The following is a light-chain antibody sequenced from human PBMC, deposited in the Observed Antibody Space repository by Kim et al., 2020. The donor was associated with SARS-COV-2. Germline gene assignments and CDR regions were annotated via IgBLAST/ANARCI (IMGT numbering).Light chain of an antibody. Sequence: SASVGDRVTITCRASQNIVTWLAWYQQKPGKPPKRLIYLASSLQSGVPSRFSGSGSGTDFTLTISSLQPDDSATYYCQHYNSVPYTFGQGTKLEIK. V-gene: IGKV1-5*03. J-gene: IGKJ2*01. CDR2: LAS. CDR3: QHYNSVPYT. CDR1: QNIVTW.